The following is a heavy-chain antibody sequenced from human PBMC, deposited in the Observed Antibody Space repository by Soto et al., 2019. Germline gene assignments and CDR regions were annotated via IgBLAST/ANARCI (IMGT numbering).Heavy chain of an antibody. CDR1: GFSLSTTGVG. Sequence: SGPTLVNPTQTLTLTCTFSGFSLSTTGVGVGWISQPPGKALEWLALIFWDDDDRYSPSLRSRLTITKDTSKNQVVLTMTNMDPVDTATYYCASAWYGDQLYNGMGVWGQGTTVTVSS. CDR3: ASAWYGDQLYNGMGV. CDR2: IFWDDDD. D-gene: IGHD6-13*01. J-gene: IGHJ6*02. V-gene: IGHV2-5*02.